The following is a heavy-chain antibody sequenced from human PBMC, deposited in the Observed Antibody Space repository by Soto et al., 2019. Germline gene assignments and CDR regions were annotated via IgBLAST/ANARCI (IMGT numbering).Heavy chain of an antibody. CDR1: GYSFTSYW. V-gene: IGHV5-51*01. J-gene: IGHJ4*02. D-gene: IGHD2-2*01. CDR2: IYPGDSDT. CDR3: LRHHAGWFFDY. Sequence: PGESLKISCKGSGYSFTSYWIGWVRQMPGKGLEWMGIIYPGDSDTKYSPSFQGQVTISADKSISTAYLQWSGLKASDTATFYCLRHHAGWFFDYWGQGALVTVSS.